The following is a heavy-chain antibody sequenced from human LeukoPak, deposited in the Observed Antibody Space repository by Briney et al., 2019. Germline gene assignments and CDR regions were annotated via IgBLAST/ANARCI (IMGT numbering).Heavy chain of an antibody. CDR1: GFTFSSYG. CDR2: IWFGGSHK. J-gene: IGHJ1*01. CDR3: AKDHGYCSDTSCWGYFQH. V-gene: IGHV3-30*02. D-gene: IGHD2-2*01. Sequence: GGSLRLSCAASGFTFSSYGIHWVRQAPGKGLEWVAVIWFGGSHKYYADSVKGRFTISRDNSKNTLYLQMNSLRAEDTAAYYCAKDHGYCSDTSCWGYFQHWGQGTLVSVSS.